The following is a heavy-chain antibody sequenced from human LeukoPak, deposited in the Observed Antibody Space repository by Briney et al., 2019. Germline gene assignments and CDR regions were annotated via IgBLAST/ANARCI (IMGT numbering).Heavy chain of an antibody. V-gene: IGHV3-30*04. CDR2: ISYDGSNK. Sequence: PGRSLRLSCAASGFTFSSYAMHWVRQAPGKGLEWVAVISYDGSNKYYADSVKGRFTISRDNSKNTLYLQMNSLRAEDTAVYYCARLRSSSFDYWGQGTLVTVSS. CDR1: GFTFSSYA. D-gene: IGHD6-13*01. CDR3: ARLRSSSFDY. J-gene: IGHJ4*02.